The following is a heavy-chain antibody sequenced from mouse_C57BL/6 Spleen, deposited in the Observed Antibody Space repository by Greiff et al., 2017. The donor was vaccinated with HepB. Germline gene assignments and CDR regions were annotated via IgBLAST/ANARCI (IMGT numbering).Heavy chain of an antibody. CDR1: GYTFPSYW. CDR3: AEGDAFAFGC. J-gene: IGHJ2*01. Sequence: QVQLQQSGAELVKPGASVKISCKASGYTFPSYWLTWVKERHGQGLEWLGDIYPGSGSTNYNEKFKSKATLTVDTSSSTAYMQLSSRTSDDSEVYDCAEGDAFAFGCSGQVTPPTDS. V-gene: IGHV1-55*01. CDR2: IYPGSGST. D-gene: IGHD3-3*01.